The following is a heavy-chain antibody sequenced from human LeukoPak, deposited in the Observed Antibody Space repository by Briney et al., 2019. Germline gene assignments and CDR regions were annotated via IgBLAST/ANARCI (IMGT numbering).Heavy chain of an antibody. D-gene: IGHD3-10*01. CDR2: ISSSSNYI. CDR3: AKDLMRDRWFGES. V-gene: IGHV3-21*01. CDR1: DFTFNSYN. Sequence: GGSLRLSCAASDFTFNSYNMNWVRQAPGKGLEWVSSISSSSNYIYYADSVKGRFTISKDTSRNTLYLQMNSLRAEDTAVYYCAKDLMRDRWFGESWGQGTLVTVSS. J-gene: IGHJ5*02.